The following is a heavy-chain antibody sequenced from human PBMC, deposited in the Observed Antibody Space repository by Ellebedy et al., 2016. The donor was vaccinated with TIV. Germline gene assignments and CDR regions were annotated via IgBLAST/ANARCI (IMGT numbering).Heavy chain of an antibody. Sequence: ASVKVSXKASGYTFTESYINWVRQAPGQGLEWMGWINPVSGGTNYAQKFQGRVSMTSDTPISTAYLELSSLTSDDTAVYFCARGTKSSSSSWGQGTRVTVSS. D-gene: IGHD6-6*01. CDR3: ARGTKSSSSS. V-gene: IGHV1-2*02. CDR1: GYTFTESY. J-gene: IGHJ1*01. CDR2: INPVSGGT.